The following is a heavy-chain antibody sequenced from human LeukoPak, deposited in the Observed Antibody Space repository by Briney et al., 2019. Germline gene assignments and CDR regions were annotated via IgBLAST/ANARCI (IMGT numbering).Heavy chain of an antibody. D-gene: IGHD3-22*01. CDR2: IYYSGST. V-gene: IGHV4-59*01. J-gene: IGHJ4*02. Sequence: PSETLSLTCTVSGGSISSYYWNWIRQPPGKGLEWIGYIYYSGSTNYNPSLKSRVTISVDTSKNQFSLKLSSVTAADTAVYYCARGADSSGYYSIFYYDYWGQGTLVTVSS. CDR3: ARGADSSGYYSIFYYDY. CDR1: GGSISSYY.